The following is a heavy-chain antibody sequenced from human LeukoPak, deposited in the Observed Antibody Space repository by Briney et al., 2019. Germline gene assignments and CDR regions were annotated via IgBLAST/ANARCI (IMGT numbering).Heavy chain of an antibody. CDR1: GYSISSGYY. J-gene: IGHJ4*02. V-gene: IGHV4-38-2*01. D-gene: IGHD2-8*01. Sequence: PSETLSLTCAVSGYSISSGYYWGWIRQPPGKGLEWIGSIYHSGSTYYNPSLKSRVTISVDTSKNQFSLKLSSVTAADTAVYYCARTIKSLTDYWGQGTLVAVSS. CDR2: IYHSGST. CDR3: ARTIKSLTDY.